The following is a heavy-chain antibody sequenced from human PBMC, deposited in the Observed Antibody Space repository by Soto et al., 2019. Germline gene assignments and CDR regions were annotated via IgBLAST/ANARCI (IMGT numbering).Heavy chain of an antibody. CDR2: ISSSSSYI. CDR1: GFTFSTHS. D-gene: IGHD5-18*01. V-gene: IGHV3-21*01. J-gene: IGHJ4*02. Sequence: PGGSLRLSCSASGFTFSTHSMNWVRQAPGKGLEWVSSISSSSSYIYYADSVKGRFTISRDNAKNLLYLQMNSLRAEDTAVYYCAREVFPSGYSYGYFDYCGQGTLVTVSS. CDR3: AREVFPSGYSYGYFDY.